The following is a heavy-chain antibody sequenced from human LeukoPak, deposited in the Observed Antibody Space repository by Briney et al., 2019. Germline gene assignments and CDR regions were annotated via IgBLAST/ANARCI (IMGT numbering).Heavy chain of an antibody. J-gene: IGHJ4*02. D-gene: IGHD5-12*01. V-gene: IGHV3-23*01. CDR3: AREGDRGVVVADYFDF. CDR1: GFTFSDYS. CDR2: ISGRSGAI. Sequence: GRSLRLSCAASGFTFSDYSMAWVRQARGRGLGWVSVISGRSGAIFYADSVKGRFTISRDNSKNMLHLQVSSLRAEDTAVYYCAREGDRGVVVADYFDFWGQGTVVTVSS.